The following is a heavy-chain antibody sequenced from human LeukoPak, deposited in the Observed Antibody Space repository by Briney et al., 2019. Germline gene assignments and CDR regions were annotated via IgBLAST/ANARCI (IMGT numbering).Heavy chain of an antibody. D-gene: IGHD3-16*01. CDR3: ARGGVDSDAFDI. CDR1: GGSISSYY. V-gene: IGHV4-59*08. Sequence: SETLSLTCTVSGGSISSYYWSWIRQPPGKGLEWIGYIYYSGSTNYNPSLKSRVTISEDTSKNQFSLRLSSVTAADTAVFYCARGGVDSDAFDIWGQGTMVTVSS. J-gene: IGHJ3*02. CDR2: IYYSGST.